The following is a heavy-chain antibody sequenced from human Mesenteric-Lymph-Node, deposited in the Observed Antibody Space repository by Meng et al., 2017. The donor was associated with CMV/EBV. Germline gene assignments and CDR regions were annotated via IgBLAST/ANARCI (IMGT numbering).Heavy chain of an antibody. CDR1: GGSITSHH. CDR2: IYYSGST. Sequence: SETLSLTCTVSGGSITSHHWSWIRQSPGKGLEWIGYIYYSGSTNYNPSLKSRVTISVDTSKNQFSLKLSSVTAADTAVYYCARDQALYCSSTSCYYYYGMDVWGQGTTVTVSS. J-gene: IGHJ6*02. D-gene: IGHD2-2*01. V-gene: IGHV4-59*11. CDR3: ARDQALYCSSTSCYYYYGMDV.